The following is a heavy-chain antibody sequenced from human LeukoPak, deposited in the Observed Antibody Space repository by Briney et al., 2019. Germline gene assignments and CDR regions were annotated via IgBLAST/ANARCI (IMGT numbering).Heavy chain of an antibody. J-gene: IGHJ6*03. D-gene: IGHD3-16*02. CDR3: ARGYLYYYMDV. V-gene: IGHV4-34*01. CDR1: GGSFSGYY. Sequence: PSETLSLTCAVYGGSFSGYYWSWLRQPPGKGLEWIGEINHSGSTNYNPSLKSRVTISVDTSKNQFSLKLSSVTAADTAVYYCARGYLYYYMDVWGKGTTVTVSS. CDR2: INHSGST.